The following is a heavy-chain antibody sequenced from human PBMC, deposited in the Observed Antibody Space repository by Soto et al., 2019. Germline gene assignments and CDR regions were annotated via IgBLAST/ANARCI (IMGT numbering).Heavy chain of an antibody. CDR3: ARDRSSVVATTFYYYGMDV. J-gene: IGHJ6*02. D-gene: IGHD2-15*01. CDR2: TYYRSQWYS. Sequence: SQTLSLTCAISGDSVSSDSAAWNWIRQSSSRGLEWLGRTYYRSQWYSDYAVAVKSRITISPDTSKNQFSLHLNSVTPEGTAVYYCARDRSSVVATTFYYYGMDVWGQGTPVTVSS. V-gene: IGHV6-1*01. CDR1: GDSVSSDSAA.